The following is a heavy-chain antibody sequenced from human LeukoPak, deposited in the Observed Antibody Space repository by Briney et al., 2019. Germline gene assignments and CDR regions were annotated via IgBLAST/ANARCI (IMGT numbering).Heavy chain of an antibody. J-gene: IGHJ4*02. CDR1: GYTFTGYY. CDR3: ATWGSGIAVAGTDRARAIDY. D-gene: IGHD6-19*01. V-gene: IGHV1-24*01. CDR2: FDPEDGET. Sequence: GASVKVSCKASGYTFTGYYMHWVRQAPGKGLEWMGGFDPEDGETIYAQKFQGRVTMTEDTSTDTAYMELSSLRSEDTAVYYCATWGSGIAVAGTDRARAIDYWGQGTLVTVSS.